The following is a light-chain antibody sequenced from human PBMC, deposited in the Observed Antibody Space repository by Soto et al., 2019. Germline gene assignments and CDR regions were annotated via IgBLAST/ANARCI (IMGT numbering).Light chain of an antibody. CDR1: SSDVGSYNL. CDR3: CSYAGSSTFV. Sequence: QSVLTQPASVSGSPGQSITISCTGTSSDVGSYNLVSWYQQHPGKAPKLMIYEGSKRPSGVSNRFSGSKSGNTAPLTISGLQAEDEADYYCCSYAGSSTFVFGGGTKLTVL. V-gene: IGLV2-23*03. J-gene: IGLJ2*01. CDR2: EGS.